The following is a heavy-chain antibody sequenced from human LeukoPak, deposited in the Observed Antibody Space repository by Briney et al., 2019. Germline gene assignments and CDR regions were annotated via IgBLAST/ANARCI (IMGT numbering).Heavy chain of an antibody. CDR1: GGSFTDYF. CDR2: INDYSGNT. V-gene: IGHV4-34*01. CDR3: ARGRIAKIVVVHSFQYGMDV. J-gene: IGHJ6*02. Sequence: SETLSLTCDVFGGSFTDYFWTWIRQSPGKGLEWIGEINDYSGNTNYNPSLNSRVSISLGKSKNQFSLELRSVTAADTAVYYCARGRIAKIVVVHSFQYGMDVWGQGTTVTVSS. D-gene: IGHD3-22*01.